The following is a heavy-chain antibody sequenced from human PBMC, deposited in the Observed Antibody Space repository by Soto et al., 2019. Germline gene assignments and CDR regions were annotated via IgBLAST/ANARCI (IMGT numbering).Heavy chain of an antibody. J-gene: IGHJ6*02. CDR3: ARGHTASRIYYYYYCGMDV. V-gene: IGHV1-2*02. CDR1: GYTFTGYY. Sequence: ASVKVSCKASGYTFTGYYMHWVRQAPGQGLEWMGWINPNSGGTNYAQKFQGRVTMTRDTSISTAYMELSRLRSDDTAVYYCARGHTASRIYYYYYCGMDVWGQGTTVTVSS. CDR2: INPNSGGT. D-gene: IGHD2-15*01.